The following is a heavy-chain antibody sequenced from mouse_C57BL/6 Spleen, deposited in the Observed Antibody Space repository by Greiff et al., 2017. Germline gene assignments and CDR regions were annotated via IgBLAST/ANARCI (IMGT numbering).Heavy chain of an antibody. CDR1: GFTFTDYY. CDR2: IRNKANGYTT. J-gene: IGHJ4*01. V-gene: IGHV7-3*01. CDR3: ARYNGDGYYGLAMDY. D-gene: IGHD2-3*01. Sequence: EVKLQESGGGLVQPGGSLSLSCAASGFTFTDYYMSWVRQPPGKALEWLGFIRNKANGYTTEYSASVKGRFTISRDNSQSILYLQMNALRAEDSATYYCARYNGDGYYGLAMDYWGQGTSVTVSS.